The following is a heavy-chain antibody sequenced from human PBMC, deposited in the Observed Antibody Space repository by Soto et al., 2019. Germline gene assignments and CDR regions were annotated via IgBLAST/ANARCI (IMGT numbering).Heavy chain of an antibody. CDR2: INPNSGGT. CDR3: ASDIAAAGTGSYGMDV. CDR1: GYTFTGYY. V-gene: IGHV1-2*04. J-gene: IGHJ6*02. D-gene: IGHD6-13*01. Sequence: GASVKVSCKASGYTFTGYYMHWVRQAPGQGLEWMGWINPNSGGTNYAQKFQGWVTMTRDTSISTAYMELSRLRSDDTAVYYCASDIAAAGTGSYGMDVWGQGTTVTVSS.